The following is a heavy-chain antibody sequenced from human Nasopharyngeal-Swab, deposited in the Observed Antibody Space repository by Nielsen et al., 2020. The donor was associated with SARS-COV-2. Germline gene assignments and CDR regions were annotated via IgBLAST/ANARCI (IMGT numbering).Heavy chain of an antibody. CDR1: GFTFSSYG. CDR2: IWYGGSNK. Sequence: GGSLRLSCAASGFTFSSYGMHWVRQAPGKGLEWVAVIWYGGSNKYYADSVKGRFTISRDNSKNTLYLQMNSLRAEDTAVYYCARDAHSYGFDYWGQGTLVTVSS. J-gene: IGHJ4*02. D-gene: IGHD5-18*01. V-gene: IGHV3-33*01. CDR3: ARDAHSYGFDY.